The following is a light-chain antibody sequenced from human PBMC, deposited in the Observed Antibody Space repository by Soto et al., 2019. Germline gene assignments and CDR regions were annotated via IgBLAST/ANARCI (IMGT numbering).Light chain of an antibody. CDR1: QSVSSN. Sequence: EIVLTHSPSTLSLSPGSRSNLSCRASQSVSSNLAWYQQKPGQAPRLLIYGASTRATGIPARFSGSGSGTEFTLTISSLKSADFAVYYCQQYNNWPPITFGHGTRLEIK. CDR3: QQYNNWPPIT. CDR2: GAS. V-gene: IGKV3-15*01. J-gene: IGKJ5*01.